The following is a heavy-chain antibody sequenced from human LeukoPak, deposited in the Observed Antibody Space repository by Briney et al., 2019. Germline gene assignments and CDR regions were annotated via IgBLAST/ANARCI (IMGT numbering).Heavy chain of an antibody. Sequence: PGGSLRLSCAASGFTFSSHAMSWVRQAPGKGLEWVSGISGSGGSTYYADSVKGRFTIFGDNSKNTLYLQMNSLRAEDTAVYHCANGWSPDYWGRGTLVTVSS. CDR2: ISGSGGST. CDR3: ANGWSPDY. J-gene: IGHJ4*02. D-gene: IGHD2-15*01. V-gene: IGHV3-23*01. CDR1: GFTFSSHA.